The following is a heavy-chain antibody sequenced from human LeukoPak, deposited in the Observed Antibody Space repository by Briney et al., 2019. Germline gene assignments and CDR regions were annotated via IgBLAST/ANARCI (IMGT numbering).Heavy chain of an antibody. Sequence: GSLRLSCAASGFTFSSYGMSWIRQPPGKGLEWIGEINHSGSTNYNPSLKSRVTISVDTSKNQFSLKLSSVTAADTAVYYCARGGWLDYWGQGTLVTVSS. D-gene: IGHD5-24*01. CDR1: GFTFSSYG. V-gene: IGHV4-34*01. J-gene: IGHJ4*02. CDR2: INHSGST. CDR3: ARGGWLDY.